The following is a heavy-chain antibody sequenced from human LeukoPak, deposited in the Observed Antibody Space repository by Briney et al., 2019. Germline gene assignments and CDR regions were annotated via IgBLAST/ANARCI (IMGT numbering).Heavy chain of an antibody. CDR1: GCTFTGYY. J-gene: IGHJ5*02. CDR2: INPNSGGT. D-gene: IGHD3-22*01. V-gene: IGHV1-2*02. CDR3: ATEGYYDSSGYSNWFDP. Sequence: ASVKVSCKASGCTFTGYYMHWVRQAPGQGLEWVGWINPNSGGTNYAQKFQGRVTMTRDTSISTAYMELSWLRSDDTAVYYCATEGYYDSSGYSNWFDPWGQGTLVTVSS.